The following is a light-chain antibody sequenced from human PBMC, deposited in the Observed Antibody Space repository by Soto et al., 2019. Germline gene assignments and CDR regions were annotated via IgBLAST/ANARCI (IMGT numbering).Light chain of an antibody. J-gene: IGKJ1*01. CDR2: AAS. Sequence: DIQMTQSPSSLSASVGDRVTITCRASQSISSYLNWYQHKPGKAPKLLIYAASSLQTVVPSRFSGSRSGTDFALTISSLQRDDFATYYCQQTASFPRTFGQGTKVEMK. CDR3: QQTASFPRT. V-gene: IGKV1-39*01. CDR1: QSISSY.